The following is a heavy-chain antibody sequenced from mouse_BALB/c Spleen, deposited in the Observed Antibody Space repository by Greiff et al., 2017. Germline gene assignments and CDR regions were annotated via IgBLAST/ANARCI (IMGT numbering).Heavy chain of an antibody. J-gene: IGHJ2*01. Sequence: VQLQQFGAELVKPGASVKLSCKASGYTFTSYYMYWVKQRPGQGLEWIGEINPSNGGTNFNEKFKSKATLTVDKSSSTAYMQLSSLTSEDSAVYYCTRRGYDAFPDYWGQGTTPTVSS. D-gene: IGHD2-14*01. CDR3: TRRGYDAFPDY. CDR1: GYTFTSYY. CDR2: INPSNGGT. V-gene: IGHV1S81*02.